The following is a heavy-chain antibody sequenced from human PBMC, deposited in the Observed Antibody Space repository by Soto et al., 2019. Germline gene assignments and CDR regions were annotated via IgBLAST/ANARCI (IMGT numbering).Heavy chain of an antibody. CDR1: GYSFTHYG. Sequence: ASVKVSCKASGYSFTHYGISWVRQAPGQGLEWMGWISTYNGNTYYAQNLQGRVTITTDTSTSTVYMELRSLRSDDTAVYYCASSGAVAGKHYYYGMDVWGQGTTVTVSS. V-gene: IGHV1-18*01. CDR2: ISTYNGNT. D-gene: IGHD6-19*01. CDR3: ASSGAVAGKHYYYGMDV. J-gene: IGHJ6*02.